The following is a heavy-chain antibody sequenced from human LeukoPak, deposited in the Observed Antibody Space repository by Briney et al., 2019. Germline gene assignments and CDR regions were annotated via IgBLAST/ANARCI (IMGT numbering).Heavy chain of an antibody. D-gene: IGHD5-12*01. J-gene: IGHJ4*02. CDR3: ARMEYSGYDYSDY. V-gene: IGHV4-59*08. CDR2: IYYSGST. Sequence: LSLTCSVSGGSISSYYWSWIRQPPGKGLECIGYIYYSGSTYYNPSLKSRVTISVDTSKNQLSLKLSSVTAADTAVYYCARMEYSGYDYSDYWGQGTLVTVSS. CDR1: GGSISSYY.